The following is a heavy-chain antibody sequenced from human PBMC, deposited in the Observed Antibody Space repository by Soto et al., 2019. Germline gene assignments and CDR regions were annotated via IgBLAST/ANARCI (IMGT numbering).Heavy chain of an antibody. D-gene: IGHD1-26*01. CDR3: ANSGGVSGRYLLIY. CDR1: GFTFSAYA. Sequence: GGSLRLSCAASGFTFSAYAMTWVRQAPGGGLEWVSSLSPNGETTYYADSVTGRFTVSRDNSRDSLYLQMDSLRAEDTAIYFCANSGGVSGRYLLIYSGQGTLVTVS. V-gene: IGHV3-23*01. J-gene: IGHJ4*02. CDR2: LSPNGETT.